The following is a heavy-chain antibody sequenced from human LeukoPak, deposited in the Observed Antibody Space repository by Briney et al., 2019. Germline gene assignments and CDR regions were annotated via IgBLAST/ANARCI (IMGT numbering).Heavy chain of an antibody. V-gene: IGHV4-38-2*02. J-gene: IGHJ3*02. Sequence: SETLSLTCTVSGYSISSGYYWGWIRQPPGKGLEGIGSIYHSGSTYYNPSLKSRVIISVDTSNNQFSLKLSSVTAADTAVYYCARGLIGELEAFDIWGQGTKVTVSS. CDR3: ARGLIGELEAFDI. CDR1: GYSISSGYY. CDR2: IYHSGST. D-gene: IGHD3-10*01.